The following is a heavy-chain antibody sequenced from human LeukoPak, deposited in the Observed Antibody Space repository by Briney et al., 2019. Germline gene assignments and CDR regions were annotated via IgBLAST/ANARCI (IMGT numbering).Heavy chain of an antibody. V-gene: IGHV3-23*01. CDR3: AKLKRYSGYGENYFDY. J-gene: IGHJ4*02. CDR2: ISGSADNI. CDR1: GFTFSNPD. Sequence: GGSLRLSCAASGFTFSNPDMSWVRQAPGKGLEWVSGISGSADNIDYADSVKGRFTISRDNSKNTLYLQMNSLRAENTAVYYCAKLKRYSGYGENYFDYWGQGTLVTVSS. D-gene: IGHD5-12*01.